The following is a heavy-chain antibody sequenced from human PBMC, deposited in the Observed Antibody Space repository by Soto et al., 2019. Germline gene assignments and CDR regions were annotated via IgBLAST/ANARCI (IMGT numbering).Heavy chain of an antibody. CDR1: GFTFTNYG. CDR3: ERGDGCGPNWEFVL. Sequence: QVQLVESGGGVVQPGRSLRLSCAASGFTFTNYGMHWVRQAPGKGLVWVSVIWYHGSDTNYADSVKGRFTISRDNSSNTVDLQMNSLRGGDKAVFYCERGDGCGPNWEFVLWGRGSRV. CDR2: IWYHGSDT. V-gene: IGHV3-33*01. J-gene: IGHJ4*02. D-gene: IGHD2-8*01.